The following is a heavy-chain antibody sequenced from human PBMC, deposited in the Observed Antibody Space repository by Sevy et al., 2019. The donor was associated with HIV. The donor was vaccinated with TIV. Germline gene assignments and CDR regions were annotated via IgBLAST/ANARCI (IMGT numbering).Heavy chain of an antibody. Sequence: GGSLRLSCEASASTFSSDAMTWVRQAPGKGLEWVSSISGNGENTYYADSVKGRFTISRDDSKSSLYLQMNTLRAEDTAVYYCARDAGYSVNWYPRFDPWGQGTLVTVSS. CDR2: ISGNGENT. D-gene: IGHD6-13*01. V-gene: IGHV3-23*01. CDR3: ARDAGYSVNWYPRFDP. CDR1: ASTFSSDA. J-gene: IGHJ5*02.